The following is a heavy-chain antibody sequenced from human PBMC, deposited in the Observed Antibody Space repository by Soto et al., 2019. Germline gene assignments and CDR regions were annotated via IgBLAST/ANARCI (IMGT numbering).Heavy chain of an antibody. CDR3: ARVFSEVVVVVAATRWYAFDI. V-gene: IGHV1-69*02. Sequence: SVKVSCKASGGTFSNHIITWVRQAPGQGPEWMGRIIPMLDITNYAQKFQGRVTITADKSTTTAYMEVSSLRSEDTAVYYCARVFSEVVVVVAATRWYAFDIWGQGTMVTVSS. CDR2: IIPMLDIT. CDR1: GGTFSNHI. J-gene: IGHJ3*02. D-gene: IGHD2-15*01.